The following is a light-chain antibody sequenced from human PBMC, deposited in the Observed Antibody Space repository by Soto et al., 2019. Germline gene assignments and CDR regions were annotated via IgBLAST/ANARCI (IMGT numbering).Light chain of an antibody. CDR1: QSVSNNY. J-gene: IGKJ5*01. Sequence: EIVLTQSPGTLSLSPGVRATLSCRASQSVSNNYLAWYQQKPGQAPRLLIYGASSRATGIPDRFTGSGSGTDFTLTIARLEPADYAVYYCQQYGSSPPITFGQGTRLDIK. CDR2: GAS. CDR3: QQYGSSPPIT. V-gene: IGKV3-20*01.